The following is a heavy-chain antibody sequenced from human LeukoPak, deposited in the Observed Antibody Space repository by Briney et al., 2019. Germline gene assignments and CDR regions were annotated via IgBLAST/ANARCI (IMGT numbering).Heavy chain of an antibody. D-gene: IGHD1-7*01. J-gene: IGHJ5*02. CDR3: ARVTNWNYVFWFDP. V-gene: IGHV3-11*01. CDR2: ISSSGSTI. CDR1: GFTFSDYY. Sequence: PGGSLRLSCAASGFTFSDYYMSWIRQAPGKGLEWVSYISSSGSTIYYADSVKGRFTISRDNAKNSLYLQMNSLSAEDTAVYYCARVTNWNYVFWFDPWGQGTLVTVSS.